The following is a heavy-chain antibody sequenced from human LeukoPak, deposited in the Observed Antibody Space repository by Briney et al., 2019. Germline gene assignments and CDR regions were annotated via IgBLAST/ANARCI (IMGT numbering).Heavy chain of an antibody. D-gene: IGHD4-17*01. CDR2: INPNSGGT. CDR1: GYTFTGYY. J-gene: IGHJ4*02. V-gene: IGHV1-2*02. CDR3: ARTDYGDYVDDY. Sequence: ASVKVSCKASGYTFTGYYMHWVRQAPGQGLEWMGWINPNSGGTNYAQKFQGRVTMTRDTSISTAYMGLSRLRSDDTAVYYCARTDYGDYVDDYWGQGTLVTVSS.